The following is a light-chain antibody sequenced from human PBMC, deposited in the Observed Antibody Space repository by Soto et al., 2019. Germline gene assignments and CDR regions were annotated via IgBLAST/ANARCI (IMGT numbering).Light chain of an antibody. J-gene: IGLJ3*02. CDR2: EGS. V-gene: IGLV2-23*03. CDR3: CSYAGSSTFWV. CDR1: RSDVGRYNL. Sequence: QSALTQPASVSGSPGQSITISCTGTRSDVGRYNLVSWYQQHPGKAPKLMIYEGSTRPSGVSNRFSGSKSGNTTSLTISGLQAEDEADYYCCSYAGSSTFWVFGGGTKLTVL.